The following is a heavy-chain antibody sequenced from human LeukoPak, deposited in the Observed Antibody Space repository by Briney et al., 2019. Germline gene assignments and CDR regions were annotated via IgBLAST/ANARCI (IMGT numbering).Heavy chain of an antibody. CDR2: ISWNSGSI. D-gene: IGHD1-26*01. CDR1: GFTFDDYA. CDR3: AKSGWELLQGYFDY. J-gene: IGHJ4*02. Sequence: PGRSLRLSCAASGFTFDDYAMHWVRRAPGKGLEWVSGISWNSGSIGYADSVKGRFTISRDNAKNSLYLQMNSLRAEDTALYYCAKSGWELLQGYFDYWGQGTLVTVSS. V-gene: IGHV3-9*01.